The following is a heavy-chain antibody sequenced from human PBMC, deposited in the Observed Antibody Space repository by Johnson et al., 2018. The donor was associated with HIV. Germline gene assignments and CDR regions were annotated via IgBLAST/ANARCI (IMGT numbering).Heavy chain of an antibody. V-gene: IGHV3-9*01. J-gene: IGHJ3*02. CDR3: AKARRIAAAGSLNDGFDI. CDR2: ISWNSGSI. D-gene: IGHD6-13*01. Sequence: VQLVESGGGLVQPGRSLRLSCAASGFTFDDYAMHWVRQAPGKGLEWVSGISWNSGSIGYADSVKGRFTISRDNAKNSLYLQMNSLRAEHTALYYCAKARRIAAAGSLNDGFDIWGQGTMVTVSS. CDR1: GFTFDDYA.